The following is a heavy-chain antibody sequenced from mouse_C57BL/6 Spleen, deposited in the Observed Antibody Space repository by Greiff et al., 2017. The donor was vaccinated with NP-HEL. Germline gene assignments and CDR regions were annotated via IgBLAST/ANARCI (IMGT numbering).Heavy chain of an antibody. V-gene: IGHV1-69*01. J-gene: IGHJ4*01. CDR2: IDPSDSYT. D-gene: IGHD2-1*01. CDR3: ARWGNYVDYAMDY. Sequence: QVQLKQPGAELVMPGASVKLSCKASGYTFTSYWMHWVKQRPGQGLEWIGEIDPSDSYTNYNQKFKGKSTLTVDKSSSTAYMQLSSLTSEDSAVYYCARWGNYVDYAMDYWGQGTSVTVSS. CDR1: GYTFTSYW.